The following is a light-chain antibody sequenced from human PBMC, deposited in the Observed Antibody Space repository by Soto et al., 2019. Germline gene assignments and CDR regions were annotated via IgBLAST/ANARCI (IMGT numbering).Light chain of an antibody. CDR1: KSNIGTNT. J-gene: IGLJ2*01. CDR2: RDY. CDR3: AGWDDSLNGVV. Sequence: QPVLTQPPSASGTPGQRVTISCSGSKSNIGTNTVTWYQHLPGTAPKLLIYRDYQRPSGVPDRLSVSKSGTSASLAISGLQSEDEADYYCAGWDDSLNGVVFGGGTKLTVL. V-gene: IGLV1-44*01.